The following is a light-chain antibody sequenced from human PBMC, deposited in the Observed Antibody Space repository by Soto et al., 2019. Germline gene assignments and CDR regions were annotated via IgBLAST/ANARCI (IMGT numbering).Light chain of an antibody. CDR1: SSNIGGAYD. CDR3: QSYDSSLNGYV. CDR2: ADK. J-gene: IGLJ1*01. V-gene: IGLV1-40*01. Sequence: QSALTQPPSVSGAPGQRVTISCTVSSSNIGGAYDVHWYQQLPGTAPKLLIYADKYRPSGVPDRFSGSKSGTSASLAITGLQAEDEADYYCQSYDSSLNGYVFGTGTKVTVL.